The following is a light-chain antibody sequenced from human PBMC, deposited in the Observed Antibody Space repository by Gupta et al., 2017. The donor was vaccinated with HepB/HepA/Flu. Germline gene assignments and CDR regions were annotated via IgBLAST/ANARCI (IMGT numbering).Light chain of an antibody. V-gene: IGKV1-39*01. Sequence: DIKMTQSPSSLSASVGDRVTITCRASQSISSYLNWYQQKPGKAPKLLIYAASSLQSGVPSRFSGSGSETDFTLTISSLQPDDFSTYYCQQSYSTQFGRGTQVEIK. CDR2: AAS. J-gene: IGKJ5*01. CDR3: QQSYSTQ. CDR1: QSISSY.